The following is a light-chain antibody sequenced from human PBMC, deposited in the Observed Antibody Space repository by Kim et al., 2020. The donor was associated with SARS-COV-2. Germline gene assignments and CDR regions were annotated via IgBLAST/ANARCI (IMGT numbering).Light chain of an antibody. CDR1: QSISSY. Sequence: SASVGDTVTITCRASQSISSYLNGYQQKPGKAPKLLIYAASSLQSGVPSRFSGSGSGTDFTLTISSLQPEDFATYYCQQGYSTPQTFGQGAKLEI. J-gene: IGKJ2*01. V-gene: IGKV1-39*01. CDR2: AAS. CDR3: QQGYSTPQT.